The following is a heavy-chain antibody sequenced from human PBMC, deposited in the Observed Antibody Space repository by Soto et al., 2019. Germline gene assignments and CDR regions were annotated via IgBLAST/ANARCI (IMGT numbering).Heavy chain of an antibody. CDR1: GGSITNYY. V-gene: IGHV4-59*12. CDR3: ARERVGHSAMDV. CDR2: VYDSEST. Sequence: QVQLQESGPGLVKPSETLSLMCTVSGGSITNYYWSWIRQSPAKGLEWIGYVYDSESTKYNPSLKSRVTISVDTSKNQFSLKLTSLTAADTAVYYCARERVGHSAMDVWGQGTTVTVSS. J-gene: IGHJ6*02. D-gene: IGHD1-26*01.